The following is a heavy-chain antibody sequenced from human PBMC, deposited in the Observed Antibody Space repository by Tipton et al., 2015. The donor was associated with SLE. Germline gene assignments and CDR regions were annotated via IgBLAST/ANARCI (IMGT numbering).Heavy chain of an antibody. D-gene: IGHD3-9*01. CDR1: GFTFSSYA. CDR2: IYSGGSST. CDR3: ALSLTTIFSYFDY. V-gene: IGHV3-23*03. Sequence: GSLRLSCAASGFTFSSYAMSWVRQAPGKGLEWVSVIYSGGSSTYYADSVKGRFTISRDNSKNTLYLQMNSLRAEDTAVYYCALSLTTIFSYFDYWGQGTLVTVSS. J-gene: IGHJ4*02.